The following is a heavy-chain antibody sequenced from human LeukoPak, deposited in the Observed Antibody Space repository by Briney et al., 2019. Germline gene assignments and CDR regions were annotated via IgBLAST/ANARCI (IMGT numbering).Heavy chain of an antibody. V-gene: IGHV3-48*01. CDR3: ARDGDSNYVFYYYYYMDV. CDR1: GFTFSSYS. D-gene: IGHD4-11*01. J-gene: IGHJ6*03. CDR2: ISSSSSTI. Sequence: GGSLRLSCAASGFTFSSYSMNWVRQAPGKGLEWVSYISSSSSTIYYADSVKGRFTISRDNAKNSLYLQMNSLRAEDTAVYYCARDGDSNYVFYYYYYMDVWGKGTTVTVSS.